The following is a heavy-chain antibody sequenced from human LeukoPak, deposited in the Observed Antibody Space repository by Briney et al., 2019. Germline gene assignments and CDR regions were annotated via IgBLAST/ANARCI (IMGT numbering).Heavy chain of an antibody. Sequence: GGSLRLSCAASGFTFSSYAMSWVRQAPGKGLEWVAVIWCDGSNKYYADSVKGRFTISRDYSKNTLYLQMNSLRAEDTAVYYCARGGHYTPSYYFDYWGQGTLVTVSS. CDR3: ARGGHYTPSYYFDY. V-gene: IGHV3-33*08. CDR2: IWCDGSNK. CDR1: GFTFSSYA. D-gene: IGHD3-3*01. J-gene: IGHJ4*02.